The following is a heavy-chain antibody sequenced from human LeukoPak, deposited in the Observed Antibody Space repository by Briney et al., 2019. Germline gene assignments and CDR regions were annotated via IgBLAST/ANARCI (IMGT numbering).Heavy chain of an antibody. CDR2: ISSSGSTI. CDR1: GFTFSSYE. CDR3: ASWEMATTTVFDY. Sequence: GGSLRLFCAASGFTFSSYEMNWVRQAAGEGLEWVSYISSSGSTIYYADSMKGRFTISRDHAKNSLYLQMNSLRGEDTAVYYCASWEMATTTVFDYWGQGTLVTVSS. V-gene: IGHV3-48*03. J-gene: IGHJ4*02. D-gene: IGHD5-24*01.